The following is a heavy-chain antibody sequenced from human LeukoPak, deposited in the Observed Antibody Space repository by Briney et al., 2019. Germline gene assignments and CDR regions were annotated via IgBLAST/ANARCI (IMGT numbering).Heavy chain of an antibody. CDR1: GDFITRSSYY. J-gene: IGHJ5*02. Sequence: SETLSLTCTVSGDFITRSSYYWSWIRQPPGKGLEWIGYIYYSGSTNYNPSLKSRVTISVDTSKNQFSLKLSSVTAADTAVYYCARHEELLWFGDPGWFDPWGQGTLVTVSS. CDR3: ARHEELLWFGDPGWFDP. V-gene: IGHV4-61*05. CDR2: IYYSGST. D-gene: IGHD3-10*01.